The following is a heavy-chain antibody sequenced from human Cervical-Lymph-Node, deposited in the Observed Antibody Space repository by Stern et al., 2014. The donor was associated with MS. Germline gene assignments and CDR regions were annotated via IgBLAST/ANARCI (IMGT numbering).Heavy chain of an antibody. V-gene: IGHV3-30*01. CDR1: GFTFSSYA. CDR3: ARMGTVTTSN. D-gene: IGHD4-17*01. J-gene: IGHJ4*02. CDR2: ISYDGSNK. Sequence: QVQLVESGGGVVQPGRSLRLSCAASGFTFSSYAMHWVRQAPGKGLEWVAVISYDGSNKYYADSVKGRFTISRDNSKNTLYLQMNSLRAEDTAVYYCARMGTVTTSNWGQGTLVTVSS.